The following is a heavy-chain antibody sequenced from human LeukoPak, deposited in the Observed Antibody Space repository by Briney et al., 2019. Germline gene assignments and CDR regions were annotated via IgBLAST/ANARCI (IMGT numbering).Heavy chain of an antibody. CDR3: AKSNGYGLIDI. CDR2: IFYSGST. V-gene: IGHV4-59*12. CDR1: GGSISSYY. D-gene: IGHD3-22*01. J-gene: IGHJ3*02. Sequence: PSETLSLTCTVSGGSISSYYWGWARQPPGKALEWIGNIFYSGSTYYSPSLKSRVTISLDTSRNQFSLKLNSVTAADTAVYYCAKSNGYGLIDIWGQGTMVTVSS.